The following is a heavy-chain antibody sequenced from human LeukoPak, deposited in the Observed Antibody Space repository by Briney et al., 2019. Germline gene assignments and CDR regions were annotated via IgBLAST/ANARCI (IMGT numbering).Heavy chain of an antibody. CDR1: GYSISSGYY. V-gene: IGHV4-38-2*02. CDR3: ARQTGSGLFILP. CDR2: IYYSGNT. D-gene: IGHD3/OR15-3a*01. Sequence: SETLSLTCTVSGYSISSGYYWGWIRQPPGKGLEWIGSIYYSGNTYYNASLKSQVSISIDTSKNQFSLRLTSVTAADTAVYYCARQTGSGLFILPGGQGTLVTVSS. J-gene: IGHJ4*02.